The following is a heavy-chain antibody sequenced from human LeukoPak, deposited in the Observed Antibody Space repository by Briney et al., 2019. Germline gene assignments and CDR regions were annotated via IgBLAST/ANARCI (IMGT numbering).Heavy chain of an antibody. CDR2: MSSDGKEK. CDR3: AREGHSDLLTGYSPVEYYYYYMDV. CDR1: GSTLTNYA. Sequence: GGSLRLSCAVSGSTLTNYAVHWVRQAPSKGLVWLAVMSSDGKEKHVTDSGKGPFSVSRDASSDTLYLQMDSLRAVDTAVYFCAREGHSDLLTGYSPVEYYYYYMDVWGKGTTVTVSS. V-gene: IGHV3-30*04. J-gene: IGHJ6*03. D-gene: IGHD3-9*01.